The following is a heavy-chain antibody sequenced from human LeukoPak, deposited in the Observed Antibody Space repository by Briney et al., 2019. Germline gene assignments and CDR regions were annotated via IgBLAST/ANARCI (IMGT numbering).Heavy chain of an antibody. V-gene: IGHV3-48*04. Sequence: PGGSLRLSCAASGFTFSSYSMNWVRQAPGKGLEWVSYISSSSSTIYYADSVKGRFTISRDNAKNSLYLQMNSLRAEDTAVYYCARDLGYSSSWYGYYFDYWGQGTLVTVSS. CDR3: ARDLGYSSSWYGYYFDY. CDR2: ISSSSSTI. J-gene: IGHJ4*02. CDR1: GFTFSSYS. D-gene: IGHD6-13*01.